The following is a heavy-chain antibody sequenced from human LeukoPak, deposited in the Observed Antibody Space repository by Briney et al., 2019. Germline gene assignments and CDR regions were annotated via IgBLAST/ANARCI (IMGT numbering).Heavy chain of an antibody. J-gene: IGHJ6*03. CDR2: IIPIFGTA. D-gene: IGHD6-6*01. Sequence: SVEVSCKASGGTFSSYAISWVRQAPGQGLEWMGGIIPIFGTANYAQKFQGRVTITTDESTSTAYMELSSLRSEDTAVYYCASVLISDSRVYQYYYYMDVWGKGTTVTVSS. V-gene: IGHV1-69*05. CDR1: GGTFSSYA. CDR3: ASVLISDSRVYQYYYYMDV.